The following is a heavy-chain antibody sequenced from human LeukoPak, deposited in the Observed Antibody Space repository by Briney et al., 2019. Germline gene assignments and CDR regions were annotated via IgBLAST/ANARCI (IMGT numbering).Heavy chain of an antibody. D-gene: IGHD3-22*01. J-gene: IGHJ5*02. CDR2: VKRKSDGGTI. CDR3: STELGVITSAAP. CDR1: GFTFSDAW. V-gene: IGHV3-15*01. Sequence: PGGSLRLSCAASGFTFSDAWMSWVRQAPGKGLEWVGRVKRKSDGGTIDYAAPVKGRFTISRDDSKNTLYLQMNSLKSEDTAVYYCSTELGVITSAAPWGQGTLVTVSS.